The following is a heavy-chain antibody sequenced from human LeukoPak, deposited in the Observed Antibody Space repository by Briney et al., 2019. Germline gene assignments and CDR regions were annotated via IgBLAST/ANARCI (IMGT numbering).Heavy chain of an antibody. CDR1: GGSIGSYY. D-gene: IGHD2-2*01. CDR3: GRGIGSTTSNWFDP. Sequence: SETLSLTCNISGGSIGSYYWSWIRQSPGMGLEWIGYIYYSGSTNYNPSLKSRVIISVDTSKNQLSLKLSSVTAADTAVYYCGRGIGSTTSNWFDPWGQGTLVTVSS. V-gene: IGHV4-59*08. CDR2: IYYSGST. J-gene: IGHJ5*02.